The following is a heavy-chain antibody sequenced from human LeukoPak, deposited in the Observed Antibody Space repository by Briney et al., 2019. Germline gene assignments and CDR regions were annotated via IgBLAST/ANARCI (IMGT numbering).Heavy chain of an antibody. Sequence: KPSETLSLTCTVSGGSISSYYWSWIRQPPGKGLEWIGYIYYSGSTNYNPSLKSRVTISVDTSKNQFSLKLSSVTAADTAVYYCARARDYYDSSGYYYVDAFDIWGQGTMVTVSS. CDR1: GGSISSYY. J-gene: IGHJ3*02. V-gene: IGHV4-59*01. CDR3: ARARDYYDSSGYYYVDAFDI. CDR2: IYYSGST. D-gene: IGHD3-22*01.